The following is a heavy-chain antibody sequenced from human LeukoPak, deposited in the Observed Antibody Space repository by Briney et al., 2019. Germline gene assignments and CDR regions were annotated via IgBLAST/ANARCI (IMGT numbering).Heavy chain of an antibody. J-gene: IGHJ4*02. CDR3: AREQLYYFDY. CDR2: ISPDNGNT. Sequence: ASVTVSCKASGYTFTGYYKHWVRQAPGQGLEWMGWISPDNGNTDYAQKLQGRVTMTTDTSTSTAYMELRSLRSDDTAVYYCAREQLYYFDYWGQGTLVTVSS. D-gene: IGHD2-2*01. CDR1: GYTFTGYY. V-gene: IGHV1-18*04.